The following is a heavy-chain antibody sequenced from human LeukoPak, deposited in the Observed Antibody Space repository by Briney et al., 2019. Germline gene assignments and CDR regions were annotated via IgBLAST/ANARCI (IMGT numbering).Heavy chain of an antibody. CDR3: SDDTAVYYCATNSPTVGTIGDS. J-gene: IGHJ5*01. V-gene: IGHV1-18*01. D-gene: IGHD1-26*01. CDR1: GGTFSSYA. CDR2: INIFNGNT. Sequence: ASVKVSCKASGGTFSSYAISWVRQAPGQGLEWMGWINIFNGNTNYAQKFQGRVTMTTDTSTSTAYMELRSLRSYMELRSLTSDDTAVYYCATNSPTVGTIGDSWGQGTPVIVSS.